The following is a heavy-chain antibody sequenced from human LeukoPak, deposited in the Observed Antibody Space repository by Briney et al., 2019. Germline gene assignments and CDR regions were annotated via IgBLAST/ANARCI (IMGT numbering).Heavy chain of an antibody. D-gene: IGHD2-2*01. J-gene: IGHJ6*02. Sequence: ASVKVSFKASGYTFTAYYQHWVRQAPGQGLELMGRINPNSGGPNSAQKFQGRVTMTRETSISTAYMELNGLRSGDTAIYYCARDLIPAAVSDSYGMDVWGLGTTVTVSS. V-gene: IGHV1-2*02. CDR3: ARDLIPAAVSDSYGMDV. CDR1: GYTFTAYY. CDR2: INPNSGGP.